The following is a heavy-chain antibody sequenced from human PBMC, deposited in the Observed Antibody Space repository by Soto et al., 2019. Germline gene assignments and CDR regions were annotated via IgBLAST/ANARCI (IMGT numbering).Heavy chain of an antibody. CDR3: ARQGFGPLHGLVDV. CDR2: VHHSWGS. V-gene: IGHV4-59*08. Sequence: QVQLQESGPGLVKPSETMSLSCTVSGGSISSYYWSWFRQSPGKRMEWIGYVHHSWGSSYNPSLQRRVPISLDTAKRQFSLTVPSVTATDTSVYYCARQGFGPLHGLVDVWGQGTTVTVSS. CDR1: GGSISSYY. D-gene: IGHD3-10*01. J-gene: IGHJ6*02.